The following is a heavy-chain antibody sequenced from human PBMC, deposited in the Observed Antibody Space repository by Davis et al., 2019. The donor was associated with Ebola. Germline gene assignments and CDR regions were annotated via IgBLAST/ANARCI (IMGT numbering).Heavy chain of an antibody. J-gene: IGHJ6*02. CDR3: ARVASPHRYYGRTS. V-gene: IGHV4-34*01. CDR1: GGSFSGYY. Sequence: SETLSLTCAVYGGSFSGYYWSWIRQPPGKGLEWIGEINHSGSTNYNPSLKSRVTISVDTSKNQFSLKLSSVTAADTAVYYCARVASPHRYYGRTSGAKGPRSPSP. CDR2: INHSGST.